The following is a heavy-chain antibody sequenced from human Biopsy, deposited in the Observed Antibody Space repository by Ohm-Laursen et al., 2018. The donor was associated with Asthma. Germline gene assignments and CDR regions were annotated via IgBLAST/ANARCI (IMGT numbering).Heavy chain of an antibody. CDR2: TNERGVT. J-gene: IGHJ6*02. Sequence: SQTLSLTCHVYPGSFSGFFWTWIRQSPGKGLEWIGETNERGVTNNNPSLKSRVIISIDTYWNRVSLKLTSVTAADTAVYYCARDPELDVWGQGTTVTVSS. CDR3: ARDPELDV. CDR1: PGSFSGFF. V-gene: IGHV4-34*09.